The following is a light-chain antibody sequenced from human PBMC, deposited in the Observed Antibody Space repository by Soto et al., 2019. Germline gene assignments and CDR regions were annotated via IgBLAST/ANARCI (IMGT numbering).Light chain of an antibody. CDR1: SSNIGAGYD. CDR3: QSYDSSLSGYYV. J-gene: IGLJ1*01. Sequence: QSVLTQPPSVSGSPGQRVTISCTGSSSNIGAGYDVHWYQQLPGTAPKLLIYGNSNRPSWVPDRFSGSKSGTSASLAITGLQAEDEADYYCQSYDSSLSGYYVFGTGTKVTGL. V-gene: IGLV1-40*01. CDR2: GNS.